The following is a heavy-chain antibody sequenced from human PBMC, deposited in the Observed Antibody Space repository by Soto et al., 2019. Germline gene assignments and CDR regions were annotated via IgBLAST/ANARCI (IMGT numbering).Heavy chain of an antibody. CDR1: GGSFSGYY. D-gene: IGHD4-17*01. J-gene: IGHJ6*02. CDR3: ARGEYGDSWYYGMDV. Sequence: QVQLQQWGAGMLKHSENLSLTCAVYGGSFSGYYWSWIRQPPGKGLEWIGEINHSGSTNYNPSLKSRVTISVDTSKNQFSRKLSSVTAAETAVYYCARGEYGDSWYYGMDVWGQGTTVTVSS. V-gene: IGHV4-34*01. CDR2: INHSGST.